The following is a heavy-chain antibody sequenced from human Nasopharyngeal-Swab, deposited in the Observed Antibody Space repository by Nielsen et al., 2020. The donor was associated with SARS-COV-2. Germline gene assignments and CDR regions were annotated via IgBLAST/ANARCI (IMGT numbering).Heavy chain of an antibody. Sequence: SETLSLTCTVSGGSIRNYYWSWIRQPPGKGLEWIGYIFNSGSPRYNPSLESRVTISLDTSKNQFSLKLSSVTAADTAVYYCAREYYYDSSGYYSYYYMDVWGKGTTVTVSS. CDR3: AREYYYDSSGYYSYYYMDV. CDR1: GGSIRNYY. D-gene: IGHD3-22*01. V-gene: IGHV4-59*12. J-gene: IGHJ6*03. CDR2: IFNSGSP.